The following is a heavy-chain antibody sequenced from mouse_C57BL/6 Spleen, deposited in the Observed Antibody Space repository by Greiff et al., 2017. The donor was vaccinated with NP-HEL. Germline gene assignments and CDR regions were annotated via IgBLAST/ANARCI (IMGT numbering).Heavy chain of an antibody. CDR1: GYTFTSYW. CDR2: IDPSDSYT. V-gene: IGHV1-69*01. D-gene: IGHD2-3*01. J-gene: IGHJ4*01. CDR3: ARYDGYYGAMDY. Sequence: QVQLQQPGAELVMPGASVKLSCKASGYTFTSYWMHWVKQRPGHGLEWIGEIDPSDSYTNYNQKFKGKSTLTVDKSSSTAYMQLSSLTSEDSAVYYCARYDGYYGAMDYWGQGTSVTVSS.